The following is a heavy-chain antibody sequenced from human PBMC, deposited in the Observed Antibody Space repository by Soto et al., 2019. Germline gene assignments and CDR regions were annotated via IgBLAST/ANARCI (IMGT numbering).Heavy chain of an antibody. D-gene: IGHD6-13*01. Sequence: VQLVESGGGLVQPGGSLRLSCAASGFTFSSYAMHWVRQAPGKGLEYVSAISSNGGSTYYANSVKGRFTISRDNSKNTLYHQMVSLRAEDMAVYYCARGHTYSTSWYINNWFDPWGQGSLVTVSS. J-gene: IGHJ5*02. V-gene: IGHV3-64*01. CDR1: GFTFSSYA. CDR2: ISSNGGST. CDR3: ARGHTYSTSWYINNWFDP.